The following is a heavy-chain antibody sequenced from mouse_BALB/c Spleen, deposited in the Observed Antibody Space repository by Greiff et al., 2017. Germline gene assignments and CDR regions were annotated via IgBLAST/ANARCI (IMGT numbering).Heavy chain of an antibody. Sequence: EVQLVESGGGLVKPGGSLKLSCAASGFTFSSYAMSWVRQTPEKGLEWVAYISSGSSTIYYADTVKGRFTISRDNPKNTLFLQMTSLRSEDTAMYYCARSSTMIRGFAYWGQGTLVTVSA. J-gene: IGHJ3*01. CDR2: ISSGSSTI. D-gene: IGHD2-4*01. V-gene: IGHV5-17*02. CDR3: ARSSTMIRGFAY. CDR1: GFTFSSYA.